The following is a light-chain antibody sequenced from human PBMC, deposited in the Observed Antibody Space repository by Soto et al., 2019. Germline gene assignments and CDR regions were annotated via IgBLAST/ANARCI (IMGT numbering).Light chain of an antibody. CDR2: EVS. CDR1: SGDIGGYNY. J-gene: IGLJ2*01. Sequence: QPVLTQPASVSGSPGQSITISCTGTSGDIGGYNYVSWYQQHPGEAPKLLISEVSNRPSGVSNRFSGSKSGNTASLTISGLQAEDEADYYCSSYTSSNTPRVVFGGGTKVTVL. V-gene: IGLV2-14*01. CDR3: SSYTSSNTPRVV.